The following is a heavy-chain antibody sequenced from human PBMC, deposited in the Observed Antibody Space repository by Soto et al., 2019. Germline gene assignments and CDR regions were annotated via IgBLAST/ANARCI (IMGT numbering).Heavy chain of an antibody. CDR1: GYSFTSYL. D-gene: IGHD5-18*01. CDR3: ARLATKMVKNMEV. CDR2: IYPGDSDT. Sequence: VESLKISFKGSGYSFTSYLIVFVLQMPGKGLEWMGIIYPGDSDTRYSPSFQGQVTISADKSISTAYLQWSSLKASDTAMYYCARLATKMVKNMEVWGQGTTV. V-gene: IGHV5-51*01. J-gene: IGHJ6*02.